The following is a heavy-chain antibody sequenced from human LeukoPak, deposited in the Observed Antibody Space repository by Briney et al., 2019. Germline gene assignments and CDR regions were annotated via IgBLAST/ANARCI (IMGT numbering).Heavy chain of an antibody. CDR2: IYYSGST. V-gene: IGHV4-59*08. CDR1: GGSISSYY. J-gene: IGHJ3*02. Sequence: SETLSLTCTVSGGSISSYYWSWIRQPPGKGLEWIGYIYYSGSTYYNPSLKSRVTISVDTSKNQFSLKLSSVTAADTAVYYCARGRPSWYAAFDIWGQGTMVTVSS. D-gene: IGHD6-13*01. CDR3: ARGRPSWYAAFDI.